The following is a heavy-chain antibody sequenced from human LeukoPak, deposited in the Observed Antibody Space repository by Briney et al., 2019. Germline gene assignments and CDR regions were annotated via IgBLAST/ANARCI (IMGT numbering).Heavy chain of an antibody. CDR1: GFTFSSYA. Sequence: GRSLRLSCAASGFTFSSYAMHWVRQAPGKGLEWVAVISYDGSNKYYADSVKGRFTISRDNSKNTLYLQMNSLRAEGTAVYYCARDTGSSWYYFDYWGQGTLVTVSS. CDR2: ISYDGSNK. J-gene: IGHJ4*02. V-gene: IGHV3-30-3*01. CDR3: ARDTGSSWYYFDY. D-gene: IGHD6-13*01.